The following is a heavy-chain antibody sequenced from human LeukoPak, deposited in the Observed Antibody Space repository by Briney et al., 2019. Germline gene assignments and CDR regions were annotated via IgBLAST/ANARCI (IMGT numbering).Heavy chain of an antibody. V-gene: IGHV4-30-4*01. D-gene: IGHD3-10*01. CDR1: GGSISSGDYY. CDR2: IYYSGST. J-gene: IGHJ4*02. CDR3: ARDPYGSGTLDY. Sequence: PSETLSLTCTVSGGSISSGDYYWSWIRQPPGKGLEWIGYIYYSGSTYYNPSLKSRVTISVDTSKNQFSLKLSSVTAADTAVYYCARDPYGSGTLDYWGQGTLVTVSS.